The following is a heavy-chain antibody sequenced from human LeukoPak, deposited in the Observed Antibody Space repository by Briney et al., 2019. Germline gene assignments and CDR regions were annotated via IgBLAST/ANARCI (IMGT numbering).Heavy chain of an antibody. Sequence: SQTLSLTCAVSGGSISSGGYSWSWIRQPPGKGLEWIGYIYHSGSTYYNPSLKSRVTISVDRSKNQFSLKLSSVTAADTAVYYCASNALEHCYDSSGYSFGYWGQGTLVTVSS. CDR3: ASNALEHCYDSSGYSFGY. D-gene: IGHD3-22*01. CDR1: GGSISSGGYS. J-gene: IGHJ4*02. V-gene: IGHV4-30-2*01. CDR2: IYHSGST.